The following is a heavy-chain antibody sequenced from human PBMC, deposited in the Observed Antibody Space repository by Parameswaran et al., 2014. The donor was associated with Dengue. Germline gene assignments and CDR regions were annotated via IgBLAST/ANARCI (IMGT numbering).Heavy chain of an antibody. Sequence: RWIRQPPGKGLEWVSVIYSGGSTYYADSVKGRFTISRDNSKNTLYLQMNSLRVEDTAVYYCAREPEIDSSDYSDSGWGWHWGQGTLVTVSS. CDR2: IYSGGST. J-gene: IGHJ1*01. CDR3: AREPEIDSSDYSDSGWGWH. D-gene: IGHD3-22*01. V-gene: IGHV3-53*01.